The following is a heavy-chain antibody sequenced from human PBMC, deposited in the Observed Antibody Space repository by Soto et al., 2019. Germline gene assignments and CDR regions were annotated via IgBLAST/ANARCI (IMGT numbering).Heavy chain of an antibody. D-gene: IGHD4-17*01. V-gene: IGHV4-31*03. CDR2: IYDSGTT. Sequence: QVQLQESGPGLVQPSQTLSLTRTVSGGSITTGGYYWSWIRQHPGKGLESIGYIYDSGTTDYNPSLKSRLTISLDTSKNQFSLMMRSVTAADTAVYYCARSVHSGDYIDYWGQGTLVTVSS. J-gene: IGHJ4*02. CDR1: GGSITTGGYY. CDR3: ARSVHSGDYIDY.